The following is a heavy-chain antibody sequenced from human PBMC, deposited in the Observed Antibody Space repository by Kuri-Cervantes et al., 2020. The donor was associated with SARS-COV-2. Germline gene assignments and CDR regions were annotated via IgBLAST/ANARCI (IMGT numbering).Heavy chain of an antibody. V-gene: IGHV3-30-3*01. CDR3: AKDIFIVVVPAATEYDAFDI. CDR1: GFTFSSYA. CDR2: ISYDGSNK. Sequence: GESLKISCAASGFTFSSYAMHWVRQAPGKGLEWVAVISYDGSNKYYADSVKGRFTISRDNSKNTLYLQMNSLGAEDTAVYYCAKDIFIVVVPAATEYDAFDIWGQGTMVTVSS. J-gene: IGHJ3*02. D-gene: IGHD2-2*01.